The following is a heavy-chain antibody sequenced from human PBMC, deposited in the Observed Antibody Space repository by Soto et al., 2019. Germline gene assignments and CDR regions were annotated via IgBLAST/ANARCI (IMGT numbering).Heavy chain of an antibody. CDR3: ATDRKYSYGYFRDY. CDR1: GYTLTELS. Sequence: ASVKVSCKVSGYTLTELSMHWVRQAPGKGLERMGGFDPEDGETIYAQKFQGRVTMTEDTSTDTAYMELSSLRSEDTAVYYCATDRKYSYGYFRDYWGQGTLVTVSS. CDR2: FDPEDGET. J-gene: IGHJ4*02. D-gene: IGHD5-18*01. V-gene: IGHV1-24*01.